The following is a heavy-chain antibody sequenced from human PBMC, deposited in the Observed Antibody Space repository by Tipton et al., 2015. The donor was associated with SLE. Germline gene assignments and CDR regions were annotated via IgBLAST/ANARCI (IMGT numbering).Heavy chain of an antibody. V-gene: IGHV4-59*11. CDR1: GGSISSHY. CDR3: ASSLRFLEWLFDY. D-gene: IGHD3-3*01. CDR2: IYYSGST. Sequence: GLVKPSETLSLTCTVSGGSISSHYWSWIRQPPGKGLEWIGYIYYSGSTNYNPSLKSRVTISVDTSKNQFSLKLSSVTAADTAVYYCASSLRFLEWLFDYWGQGTLVTVSS. J-gene: IGHJ4*02.